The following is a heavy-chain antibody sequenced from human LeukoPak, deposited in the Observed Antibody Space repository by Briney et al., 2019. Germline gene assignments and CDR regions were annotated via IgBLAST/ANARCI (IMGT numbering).Heavy chain of an antibody. CDR1: GGSISSYY. J-gene: IGHJ4*02. CDR3: ARFPASGEMAYYFDY. V-gene: IGHV4-59*01. D-gene: IGHD5-24*01. CDR2: IYYSGST. Sequence: SETLSLTCTVSGGSISSYYWSWIRQPPGKGLELIGYIYYSGSTNYNPSLKSRDTISVYTSKNQFSLKLSSVTAADTAVYYCARFPASGEMAYYFDYWGQGTLVTVSS.